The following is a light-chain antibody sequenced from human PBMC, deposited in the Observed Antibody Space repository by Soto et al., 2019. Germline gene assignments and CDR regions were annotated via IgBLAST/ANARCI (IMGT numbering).Light chain of an antibody. CDR3: QPYNNWPLT. Sequence: EIVLTQSPGTLSLSPGERATLSCRASQSVIYLAWYQQKPGQAPRLLFYGASTRATGVPARFSGSRSGPEFTLTINSLQSEDFAIYYCQPYNNWPLTFGGGT. J-gene: IGKJ4*01. CDR1: QSVIY. V-gene: IGKV3-15*01. CDR2: GAS.